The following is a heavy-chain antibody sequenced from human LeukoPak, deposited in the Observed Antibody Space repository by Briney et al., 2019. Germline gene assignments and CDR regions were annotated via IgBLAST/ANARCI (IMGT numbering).Heavy chain of an antibody. D-gene: IGHD6-19*01. CDR2: IFHSGST. CDR3: AREASSGWHIDY. J-gene: IGHJ4*02. V-gene: IGHV4-59*01. CDR1: GGSISSYY. Sequence: PSETLSLTCTVSGGSISSYYWSWIRQPPEKGLEWIGYIFHSGSTNYNPSLKSRVTMSVDTSKNQFSLKLSSVTAADTAVYYCAREASSGWHIDYWGQGTLVTVSS.